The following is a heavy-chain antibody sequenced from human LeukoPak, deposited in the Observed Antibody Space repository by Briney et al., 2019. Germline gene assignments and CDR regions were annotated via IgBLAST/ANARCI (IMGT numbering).Heavy chain of an antibody. CDR1: GGSISSSSYY. V-gene: IGHV4-39*07. Sequence: PSETLSLTCIVSGGSISSSSYYWSWIRQPPGKGLEWIGEINHSGSTNYNPSLKSRVTISVDTSKNQFSLKLSSVTAADTAVYYCARGSPRGYSLNWFDPWGQGTLVTVSS. J-gene: IGHJ5*02. D-gene: IGHD5-18*01. CDR2: INHSGST. CDR3: ARGSPRGYSLNWFDP.